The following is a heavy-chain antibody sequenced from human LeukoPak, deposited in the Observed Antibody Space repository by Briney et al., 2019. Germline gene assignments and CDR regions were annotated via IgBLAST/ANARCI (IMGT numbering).Heavy chain of an antibody. Sequence: SETLSLTCTVSGGSISSYYWSWIRQPAGKRLEWIGRIYSSGSTNYNPSLKSRVTISVDTSKNQFSLRLSSVTAADTAVYYCARGLYLTTRGGAAAGFLDYWGQGNLVTVSS. V-gene: IGHV4-4*07. J-gene: IGHJ4*02. D-gene: IGHD6-13*01. CDR2: IYSSGST. CDR3: ARGLYLTTRGGAAAGFLDY. CDR1: GGSISSYY.